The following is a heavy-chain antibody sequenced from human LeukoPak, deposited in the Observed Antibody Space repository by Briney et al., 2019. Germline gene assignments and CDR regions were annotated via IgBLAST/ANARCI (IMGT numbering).Heavy chain of an antibody. CDR2: ISSSGSTI. CDR3: ARESYDFWRGHETFDY. J-gene: IGHJ4*02. V-gene: IGHV3-11*04. CDR1: GFTLSDYY. Sequence: GGSLRLSCAASGFTLSDYYMSWIRQAPGKGLEWVSYISSSGSTIYYADSVKGRFTISRDNAKNSLYLQMNSLRAEDTAVYYCARESYDFWRGHETFDYWGQGTLVTVSS. D-gene: IGHD3-3*01.